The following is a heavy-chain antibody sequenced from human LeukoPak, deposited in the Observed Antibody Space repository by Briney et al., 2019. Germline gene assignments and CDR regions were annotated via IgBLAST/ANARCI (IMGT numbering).Heavy chain of an antibody. CDR2: ISYDGSNK. D-gene: IGHD2-2*02. CDR1: GFTFSSYA. V-gene: IGHV3-30-3*01. J-gene: IGHJ4*02. CDR3: ARGLCRSTSCYTPGY. Sequence: GGSLRLSCAASGFTFSSYAMHWVREAPGKGLEWVAVISYDGSNKYYADSVKGRFTISRDNSKNTLYLQMNSLRAEDTAVYYCARGLCRSTSCYTPGYWGQGTLVTISS.